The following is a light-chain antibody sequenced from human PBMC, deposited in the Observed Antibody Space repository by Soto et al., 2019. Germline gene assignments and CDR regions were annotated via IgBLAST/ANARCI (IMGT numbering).Light chain of an antibody. CDR3: CSYAGSSTLV. CDR2: EVS. CDR1: SSDVGSYNI. V-gene: IGLV2-23*02. Sequence: QSVLTQPASVSGSPGQSITISCTGTSSDVGSYNIVSWYQQHPGKAPKLMIYEVSKRPSGVSNRFSGSKSGNTASLTISGLQAEDEADYYCCSYAGSSTLVFGGGTKLTVL. J-gene: IGLJ2*01.